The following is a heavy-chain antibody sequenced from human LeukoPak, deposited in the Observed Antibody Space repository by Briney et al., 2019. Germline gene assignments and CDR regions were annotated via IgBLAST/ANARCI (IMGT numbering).Heavy chain of an antibody. CDR1: GFTFSSYW. CDR2: INSDGSST. CDR3: AREGDWAPDDAFDI. V-gene: IGHV3-74*01. Sequence: GGSLRLACAASGFTFSSYWMHWVRQAPGKGLVWVSRINSDGSSTSYADSVKGRFTISRDNAKNTLYLQMNSLRAEDTAVYYCAREGDWAPDDAFDIWGQGTMVTVSS. D-gene: IGHD3/OR15-3a*01. J-gene: IGHJ3*02.